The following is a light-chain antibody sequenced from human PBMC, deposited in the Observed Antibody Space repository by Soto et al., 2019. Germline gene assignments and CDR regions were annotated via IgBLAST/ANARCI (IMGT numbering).Light chain of an antibody. J-gene: IGKJ3*01. V-gene: IGKV3-20*01. Sequence: EIVLTQSPGTLSLSPGERATLSCRASQSVSSSYLAWYQQKPGQAPRLLIYDASRATGIPDRLSGSGSGTDFALTITRLKPEVFAVYYCHNYGTSALFGPRPKVYI. CDR1: QSVSSSY. CDR3: HNYGTSAL. CDR2: DAS.